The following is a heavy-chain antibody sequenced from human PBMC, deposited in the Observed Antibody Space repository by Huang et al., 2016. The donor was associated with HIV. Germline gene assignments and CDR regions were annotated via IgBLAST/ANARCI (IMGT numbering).Heavy chain of an antibody. D-gene: IGHD3-22*01. V-gene: IGHV3-33*04. J-gene: IGHJ4*02. Sequence: VQLIESGGGVVQPGKSLRLSCATSGFILSNYGLHWVRQGPGKGLKWVAFIRNDGMKKNYADSVRGRFTVGRDNGNNTLFLQMRSLGVDDTAVYYCARGDYYDSSGYHPGYFDYWGQGILVTVSS. CDR3: ARGDYYDSSGYHPGYFDY. CDR2: IRNDGMKK. CDR1: GFILSNYG.